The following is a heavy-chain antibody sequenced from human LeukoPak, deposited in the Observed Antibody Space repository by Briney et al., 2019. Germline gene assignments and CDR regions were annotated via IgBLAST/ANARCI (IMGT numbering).Heavy chain of an antibody. V-gene: IGHV1-24*01. CDR1: GDTLTELS. CDR2: FDPKEGER. CDR3: ARDFKFGGSTQGTDAFDI. J-gene: IGHJ3*02. D-gene: IGHD3-16*01. Sequence: AASVKVSCKVSGDTLTELSMHWVRQAPGKGLELMGDFDPKEGERVYAQHFQGRFTMTEDTSSGTAYMELNRLRSEDTAVYYCARDFKFGGSTQGTDAFDIWGQGTMVTVSS.